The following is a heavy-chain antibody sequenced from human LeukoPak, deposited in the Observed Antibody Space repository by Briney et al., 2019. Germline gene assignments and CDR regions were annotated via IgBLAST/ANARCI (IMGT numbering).Heavy chain of an antibody. Sequence: SETLSLTCTVSGGSISSYSWSWIRQPPGKGLEWIGDIYYSGSTNYSPSLKSRVTISVDRSKNQFSLKLSSVTAADTAVYYCARDREYSYGRTNRRFYYYGMDVWGQGTTVTVS. CDR2: IYYSGST. D-gene: IGHD5-18*01. CDR3: ARDREYSYGRTNRRFYYYGMDV. V-gene: IGHV4-59*01. CDR1: GGSISSYS. J-gene: IGHJ6*02.